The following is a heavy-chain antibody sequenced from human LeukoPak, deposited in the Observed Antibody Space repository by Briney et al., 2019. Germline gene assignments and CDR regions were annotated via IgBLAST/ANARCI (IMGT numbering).Heavy chain of an antibody. D-gene: IGHD2-2*02. CDR1: GGSFSGYY. V-gene: IGHV4-34*01. Sequence: SETLSLTCAVYGGSFSGYYWSWIRQPPGKGLEWIGEINHSGSTNYNPSLKSRVTISVDTSKNQFSLKLSSVTAADTAVYYCARVRGCSNTSCYKGLYDYWGQGTLVTVSS. CDR2: INHSGST. CDR3: ARVRGCSNTSCYKGLYDY. J-gene: IGHJ4*02.